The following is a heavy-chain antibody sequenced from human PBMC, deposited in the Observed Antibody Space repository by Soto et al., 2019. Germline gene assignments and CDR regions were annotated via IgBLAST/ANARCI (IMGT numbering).Heavy chain of an antibody. CDR2: ISWNSDYM. D-gene: IGHD4-17*01. Sequence: EVQLVESGGGLVQPGRSLRLSCAASGFTFDDYGMHWVRQVPGKGLEWVSGISWNSDYMGYADSVKGRFIISRDNAKNSLYLQMNSLRAEDTAVYYCARGLDYGGDGYYYGMDVWGQGTTVTVSS. CDR3: ARGLDYGGDGYYYGMDV. V-gene: IGHV3-9*01. J-gene: IGHJ6*02. CDR1: GFTFDDYG.